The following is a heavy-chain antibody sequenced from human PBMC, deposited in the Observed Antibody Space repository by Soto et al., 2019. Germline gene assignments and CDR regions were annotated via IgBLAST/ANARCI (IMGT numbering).Heavy chain of an antibody. Sequence: GGSLRLSCAASGFTFSSYWMHWVRQAPGKGLVWVSRINSDGSSTSYADSVKGRFTISRDNDKNTLYLQMNSLRAEETAVYYCARDRRLQLWLHYYGMDVWGQGTTVTVSS. J-gene: IGHJ6*02. CDR2: INSDGSST. V-gene: IGHV3-74*01. D-gene: IGHD5-18*01. CDR3: ARDRRLQLWLHYYGMDV. CDR1: GFTFSSYW.